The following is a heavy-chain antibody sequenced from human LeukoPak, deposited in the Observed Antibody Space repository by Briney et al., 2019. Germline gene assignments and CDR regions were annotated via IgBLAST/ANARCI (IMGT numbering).Heavy chain of an antibody. CDR2: ISYDGSNK. CDR1: GFTFSSYA. J-gene: IGHJ6*02. CDR3: ARDLFSTVVVPAATDHYYYGMDV. Sequence: PGRSLRLSCAASGFTFSSYAMHWVRQAPGKGREWVAVISYDGSNKYYTDSVKGPFTISRDNANNSLYLQMNSLRAEDTAVYYCARDLFSTVVVPAATDHYYYGMDVWGQGTTVTVSS. V-gene: IGHV3-30-3*01. D-gene: IGHD2-2*01.